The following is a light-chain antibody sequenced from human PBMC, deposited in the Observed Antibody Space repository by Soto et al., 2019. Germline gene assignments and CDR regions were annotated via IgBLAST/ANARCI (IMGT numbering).Light chain of an antibody. CDR2: GNS. V-gene: IGLV1-40*01. CDR3: QSYDSSLSGWV. CDR1: SSNIGAGYD. Sequence: QSVLTQPPSVSGAPGQRVTISGTGSSSNIGAGYDVHWYQQLPGTAPKLLIYGNSNRPSGVPDRFSGSKSGTSASRAITGLQAEDEADYYCQSYDSSLSGWVFGGGTKLTVL. J-gene: IGLJ3*02.